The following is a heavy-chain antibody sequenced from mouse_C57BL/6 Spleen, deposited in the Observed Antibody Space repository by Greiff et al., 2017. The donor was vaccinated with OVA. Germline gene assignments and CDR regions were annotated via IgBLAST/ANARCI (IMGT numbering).Heavy chain of an antibody. D-gene: IGHD3-2*02. Sequence: VQVVESGAELVKPGASVKISCKASGYAFSSYCMNWVKQRPGKGLEWIGQIYPGDGDTKYNAKFKGKATLTAYKPSSTAYMQLSSLTSEDTAVYVCARRAAQVMYFDYWGQGTTLTVSS. J-gene: IGHJ2*01. V-gene: IGHV1-80*01. CDR3: ARRAAQVMYFDY. CDR2: IYPGDGDT. CDR1: GYAFSSYC.